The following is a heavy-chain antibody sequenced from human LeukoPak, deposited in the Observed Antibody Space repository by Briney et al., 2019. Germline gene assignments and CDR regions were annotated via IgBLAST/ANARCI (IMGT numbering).Heavy chain of an antibody. CDR2: IYIGGDT. CDR1: GLTVSRNY. Sequence: GGSLRLSCAASGLTVSRNYMSWVRQAPGKGLEWVSVIYIGGDTYHADSVKGRFTISRDSSKNTLYLQMNSLSAEDTAVYYCACGPWDFDYWGQGTQVVVSS. D-gene: IGHD1-26*01. J-gene: IGHJ4*02. CDR3: ACGPWDFDY. V-gene: IGHV3-66*01.